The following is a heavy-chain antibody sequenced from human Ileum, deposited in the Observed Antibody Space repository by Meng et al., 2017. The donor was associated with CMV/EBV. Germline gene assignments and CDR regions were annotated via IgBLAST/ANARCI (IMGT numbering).Heavy chain of an antibody. CDR1: GGPITSYY. CDR3: AKWNSDWNSFDS. Sequence: SETLSLTCTVSGGPITSYYWNWIRQPPGKGLEWIGYTHYSGSALYNPAHKSRVTMSVDTSKHQYSLKLSSATSADTAVYYCAKWNSDWNSFDSWGQGTLVTVSS. D-gene: IGHD1/OR15-1a*01. V-gene: IGHV4-59*03. J-gene: IGHJ4*02. CDR2: THYSGSA.